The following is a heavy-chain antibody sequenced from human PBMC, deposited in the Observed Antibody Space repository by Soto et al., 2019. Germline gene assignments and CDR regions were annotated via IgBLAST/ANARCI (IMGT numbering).Heavy chain of an antibody. Sequence: QVQLVQSGAEVKKPGASVKVSCKASGYTFTSYGISWVRQAPGQGLEWMGWISAYNGNTNYAQKLQGRVTMTTDTATSTAYMELRSLRSDDTAVYYCARVLRYCSGGSCETPGYWGQGTLVTVSS. V-gene: IGHV1-18*01. CDR2: ISAYNGNT. D-gene: IGHD2-15*01. CDR3: ARVLRYCSGGSCETPGY. J-gene: IGHJ4*02. CDR1: GYTFTSYG.